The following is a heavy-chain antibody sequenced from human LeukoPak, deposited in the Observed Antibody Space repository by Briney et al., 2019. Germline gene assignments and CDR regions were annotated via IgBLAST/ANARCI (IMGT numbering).Heavy chain of an antibody. D-gene: IGHD3-3*01. CDR1: EFTFSNYG. CDR2: ISRGGSPI. CDR3: TRVSWRGEIF. Sequence: GGSLRLSCAASEFTFSNYGMTWVRQAPGKGLEWVSSISRGGSPIFYADSVRGRFTTSRDNAKKSLFLQMTSLRAEDTAVYYCTRVSWRGEIFWGQGTLVSVSS. V-gene: IGHV3-48*04. J-gene: IGHJ4*02.